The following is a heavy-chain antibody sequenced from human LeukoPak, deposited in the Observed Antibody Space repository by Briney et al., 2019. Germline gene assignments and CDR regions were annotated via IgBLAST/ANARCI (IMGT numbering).Heavy chain of an antibody. J-gene: IGHJ4*02. CDR1: GFTVGKNY. D-gene: IGHD3-22*01. CDR3: ARDRRNHYDSSGFDY. Sequence: GGSLRLSCTASGFTVGKNYMSWVRQAPGKGLEWVSVLYSEGSTYYTDSAKARFTISRDNSKNTLYLQMNSLRAEDTAVYYCARDRRNHYDSSGFDYWGQGTLVTVSS. CDR2: LYSEGST. V-gene: IGHV3-66*01.